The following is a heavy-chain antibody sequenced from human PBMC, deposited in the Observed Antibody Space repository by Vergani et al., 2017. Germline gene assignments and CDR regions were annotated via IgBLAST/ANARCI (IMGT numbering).Heavy chain of an antibody. Sequence: QVQLVQSGAEVKKPGSSVKVSCKASGGTFSSYAISWVRQAPGQGLEWMGRIIPIFGTANYAQKFQGRVTITADESTSTAYMELSSLRSEDTAVYYCASRTQPLCDYWVVSYYYYGMDVWGQGTTVTVSS. CDR2: IIPIFGTA. V-gene: IGHV1-69*18. CDR3: ASRTQPLCDYWVVSYYYYGMDV. J-gene: IGHJ6*02. CDR1: GGTFSSYA. D-gene: IGHD4-17*01.